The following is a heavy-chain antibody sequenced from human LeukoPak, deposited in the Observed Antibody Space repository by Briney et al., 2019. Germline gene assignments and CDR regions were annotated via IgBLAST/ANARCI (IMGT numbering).Heavy chain of an antibody. Sequence: GGSLRLSCAASGFTFSSYAMHWVRQAPGKGLEWVAVISYDGSNIYYADSVKGRFTISRDNSKNTLYLQMNSLRAEDTAVYYCARLWFGESHFDYWGQGTLVTVSS. CDR3: ARLWFGESHFDY. D-gene: IGHD3-10*01. CDR1: GFTFSSYA. V-gene: IGHV3-30-3*01. J-gene: IGHJ4*02. CDR2: ISYDGSNI.